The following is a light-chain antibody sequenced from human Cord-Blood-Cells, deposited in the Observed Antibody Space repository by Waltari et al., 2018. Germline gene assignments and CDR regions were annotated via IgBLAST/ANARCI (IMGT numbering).Light chain of an antibody. Sequence: DIVMTQSPLSLPVTPGEPASISCRYSQSLLHSNGYNYLDWYLQKPGQSPQLLIYLGSNRASGVPDRFSGSGSGTDFTLKISRVEDEDVGVYYCMQALQTPRTFGPGTKVDIK. J-gene: IGKJ3*01. CDR1: QSLLHSNGYNY. CDR3: MQALQTPRT. CDR2: LGS. V-gene: IGKV2-28*01.